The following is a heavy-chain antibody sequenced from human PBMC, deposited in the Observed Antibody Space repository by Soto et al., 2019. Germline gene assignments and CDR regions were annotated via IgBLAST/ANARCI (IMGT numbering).Heavy chain of an antibody. CDR3: AKAYDSSGYYYEVYAFDI. J-gene: IGHJ3*02. Sequence: PGGSLRLSCAASGFTFSSYAMSWVRQAPGKGLEWVSAISGSGGSTYYADSVKGRFTISRDNSKNTLYLQMNSLRAEDTAVYYCAKAYDSSGYYYEVYAFDIWGQGTMVTVSS. D-gene: IGHD3-22*01. CDR2: ISGSGGST. CDR1: GFTFSSYA. V-gene: IGHV3-23*01.